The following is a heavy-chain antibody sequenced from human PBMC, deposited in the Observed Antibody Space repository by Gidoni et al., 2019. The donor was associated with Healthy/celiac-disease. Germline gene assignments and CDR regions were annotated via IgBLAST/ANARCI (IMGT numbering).Heavy chain of an antibody. CDR3: ARDQGHYDFWSGYFWGNYFDY. CDR1: GYSISSGYY. D-gene: IGHD3-3*01. J-gene: IGHJ4*02. CDR2: IYHSGST. V-gene: IGHV4-38-2*02. Sequence: QVQLQESGPGLVKPSENLSLTCTVSGYSISSGYYWVWIRQPPGKGLEWIGSIYHSGSTYYNPSLKRRVTISVDTSKNQFSLKLSSVTAADTAVYYCARDQGHYDFWSGYFWGNYFDYWGQGTLVTVSS.